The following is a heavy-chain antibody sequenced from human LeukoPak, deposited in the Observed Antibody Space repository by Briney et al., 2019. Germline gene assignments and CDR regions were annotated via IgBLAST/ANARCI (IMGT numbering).Heavy chain of an antibody. V-gene: IGHV3-21*01. Sequence: GGSLRLSCAASGFTFSSYSMNWVRQAPGKGLEWVSSISSSSSYIYYADSVKGRFTISRDNAKNSLYLQMNSLRAEDTAVYYCARPDYYGSGSDPAFDIWGQGTMVTVSS. CDR1: GFTFSSYS. J-gene: IGHJ3*02. CDR3: ARPDYYGSGSDPAFDI. CDR2: ISSSSSYI. D-gene: IGHD3-10*01.